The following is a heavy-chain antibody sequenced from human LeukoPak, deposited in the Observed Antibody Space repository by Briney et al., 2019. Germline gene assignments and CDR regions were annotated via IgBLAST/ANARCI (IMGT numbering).Heavy chain of an antibody. CDR1: GGSISSYD. V-gene: IGHV4-59*01. J-gene: IGHJ3*02. CDR2: TYYSGST. CDR3: ARDGATRGDAFDI. D-gene: IGHD1-26*01. Sequence: SETLSLTCTVSGGSISSYDWSWIRQPPGKGLEWIGYTYYSGSTNYNPSLKSRVTISGDTSKNQFSLKLSSVTAADTAVYYCARDGATRGDAFDIWGQGTMVTVSS.